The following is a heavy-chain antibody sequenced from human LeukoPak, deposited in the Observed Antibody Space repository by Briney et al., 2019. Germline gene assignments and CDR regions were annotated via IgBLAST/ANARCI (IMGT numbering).Heavy chain of an antibody. V-gene: IGHV1-2*06. CDR1: GYTFTGYY. CDR3: ARGFRIVGAHNWFDP. J-gene: IGHJ5*02. CDR2: INPNSGGT. Sequence: ASVKVSCKASGYTFTGYYMHWVRQAPGQGLEWMGRINPNSGGTNYAQKFQGRVTMTRDTSTSTAYMELSRLRSDDTAVYYCARGFRIVGAHNWFDPWGQGTLVTVSS. D-gene: IGHD1-26*01.